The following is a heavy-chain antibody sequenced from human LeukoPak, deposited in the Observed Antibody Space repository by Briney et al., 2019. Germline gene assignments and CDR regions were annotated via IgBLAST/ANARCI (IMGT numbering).Heavy chain of an antibody. V-gene: IGHV3-48*03. CDR2: ISSSGSTI. Sequence: PGGSLRLSCAASGFTFSSYEMNWVRQAPGKGLEWVSYISSSGSTIYYADSVKGRFTISRDNAKNSLYLQMNSLRAEDTAVYYCARDSLISGNYLGLDYWGQGTLVTVSS. D-gene: IGHD1-26*01. CDR1: GFTFSSYE. CDR3: ARDSLISGNYLGLDY. J-gene: IGHJ4*02.